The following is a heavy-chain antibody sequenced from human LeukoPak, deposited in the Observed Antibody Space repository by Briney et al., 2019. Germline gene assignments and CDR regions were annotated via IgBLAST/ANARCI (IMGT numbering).Heavy chain of an antibody. V-gene: IGHV4-34*01. CDR3: ARVPHCTNGVCYTSYYYYGMDV. CDR1: GGSFSGYY. Sequence: SETLSLTCAVYGGSFSGYYWSWIRQPPGKGLEWIGEINHSGSTNYNPSLKSRVTISVDTSKNQFSLKLSSVTAADTAVYYCARVPHCTNGVCYTSYYYYGMDVWGQGTTVTVS. D-gene: IGHD2-8*01. J-gene: IGHJ6*02. CDR2: INHSGST.